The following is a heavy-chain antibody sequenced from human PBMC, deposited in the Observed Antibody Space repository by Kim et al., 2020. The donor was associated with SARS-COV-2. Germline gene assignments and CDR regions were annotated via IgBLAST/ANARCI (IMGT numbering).Heavy chain of an antibody. CDR2: ITGSGGTI. V-gene: IGHV3-48*02. J-gene: IGHJ4*02. CDR1: GITFSKYS. CDR3: ATSLDWLAHY. D-gene: IGHD3-9*01. Sequence: GGSLRLSCVASGITFSKYSMNWVRQAPGEGLEWISYITGSGGTIYYADSVKGRFSISRDNAENSVYLQMNSLRDEDTAVYYCATSLDWLAHYWGQGTLVTVSS.